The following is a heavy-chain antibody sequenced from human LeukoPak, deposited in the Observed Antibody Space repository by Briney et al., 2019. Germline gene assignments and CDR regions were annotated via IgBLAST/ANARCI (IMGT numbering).Heavy chain of an antibody. CDR2: ISGSGGST. V-gene: IGHV3-23*01. Sequence: GGSLRLSCAASGFTFSSYAMSWVRPAPGKGLGWVSAISGSGGSTYYADSVKGRFTISRDNSKNTLYLQMNSLRAEDTAVYYCAKDQRVVGAPGFDYWGQGTLVTVSS. CDR1: GFTFSSYA. J-gene: IGHJ4*02. CDR3: AKDQRVVGAPGFDY. D-gene: IGHD1-26*01.